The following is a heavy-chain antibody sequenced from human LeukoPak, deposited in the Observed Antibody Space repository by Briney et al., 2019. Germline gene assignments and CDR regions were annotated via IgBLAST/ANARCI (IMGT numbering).Heavy chain of an antibody. Sequence: SQTLSLTCTVSGGSISSGDYYWSWIRQPPGKGLEWIGYIYYSGSTYYNPSLKSRVTISVDTSKNQFSLKLSSVTAADTAMYYCAREPLGTVKGAFDYWGQGTLVTVSS. V-gene: IGHV4-30-4*08. CDR1: GGSISSGDYY. D-gene: IGHD4-17*01. CDR2: IYYSGST. J-gene: IGHJ4*02. CDR3: AREPLGTVKGAFDY.